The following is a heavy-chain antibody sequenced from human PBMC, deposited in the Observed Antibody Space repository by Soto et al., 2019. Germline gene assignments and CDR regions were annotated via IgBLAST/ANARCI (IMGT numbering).Heavy chain of an antibody. D-gene: IGHD3-10*01. V-gene: IGHV3-9*01. CDR3: ANLPLYGSGFDC. J-gene: IGHJ4*02. CDR2: ISWNGAAT. Sequence: EVQLVESGGGLVQPGGSLRLSCAASGFTFDDYAIHWVRQAPGKGLEWVSGISWNGAATGYVDSVKGRFSICRDNTKNTLYLQLNSLRSEDTAMYYCANLPLYGSGFDCWGQGTLVTVSS. CDR1: GFTFDDYA.